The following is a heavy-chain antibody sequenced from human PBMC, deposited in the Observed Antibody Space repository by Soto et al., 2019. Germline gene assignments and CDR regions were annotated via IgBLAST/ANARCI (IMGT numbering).Heavy chain of an antibody. CDR2: MWYDGSKK. J-gene: IGHJ6*02. V-gene: IGHV3-33*01. CDR3: ARGFTYGMDV. CDR1: GFTFSSYG. Sequence: QVQVVESGGGVVQPGRSLRLSCAASGFTFSSYGMHWVRQAPGKGLEWVAMMWYDGSKKYYADAVRGRFTISRDNSKNTLYLQMNSLRDEDTAVYYCARGFTYGMDVWGQGNPVTVSS.